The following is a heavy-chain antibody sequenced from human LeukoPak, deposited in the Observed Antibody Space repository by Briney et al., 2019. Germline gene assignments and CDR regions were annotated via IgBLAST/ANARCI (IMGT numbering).Heavy chain of an antibody. V-gene: IGHV3-7*01. J-gene: IGHJ6*03. CDR2: IKQDGSEK. Sequence: PGGSLRLSCAASGFTFSSYWMSWVRQAPGKVLEWVANIKQDGSEKYYVDSVKGRFTISRDNAKNSLYLQMNSLRAEDTAVYYCARRLGDYYYYYMDVWGKGTTVTISS. CDR3: ARRLGDYYYYYMDV. CDR1: GFTFSSYW. D-gene: IGHD3-16*01.